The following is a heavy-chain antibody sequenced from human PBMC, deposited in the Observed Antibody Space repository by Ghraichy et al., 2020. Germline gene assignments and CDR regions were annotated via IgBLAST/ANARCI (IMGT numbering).Heavy chain of an antibody. Sequence: GGSLRLSCAASGFTFSGYEMNWVRQAPGKGLEWVSFIRSSGTTIYYADSVKGRFTISRDNAKNSLHLQTNSLRAEDTAVYYCARGHTDYGDYDFGYYYYGMDVWGQGTTVTVSS. J-gene: IGHJ6*02. CDR1: GFTFSGYE. D-gene: IGHD4-17*01. CDR3: ARGHTDYGDYDFGYYYYGMDV. V-gene: IGHV3-48*03. CDR2: IRSSGTTI.